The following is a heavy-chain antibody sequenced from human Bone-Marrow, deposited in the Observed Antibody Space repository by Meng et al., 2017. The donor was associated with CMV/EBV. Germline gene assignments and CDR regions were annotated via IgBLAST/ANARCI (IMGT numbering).Heavy chain of an antibody. D-gene: IGHD3-3*01. CDR1: GGTFSSYA. CDR3: AIRPYVGVVTTDY. Sequence: NLYLTASGGTFSSYAISWVRQAPGQGLEWMGGIIPILGIANYAQKFQGRVTITADKSTSTAYMELSSLRSEDTAVYYCAIRPYVGVVTTDYWGQGTLVTVSS. J-gene: IGHJ4*02. V-gene: IGHV1-69*10. CDR2: IIPILGIA.